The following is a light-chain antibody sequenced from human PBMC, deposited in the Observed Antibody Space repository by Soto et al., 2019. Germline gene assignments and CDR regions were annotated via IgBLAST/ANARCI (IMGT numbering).Light chain of an antibody. J-gene: IGKJ5*01. CDR3: QQYENLPT. V-gene: IGKV1-33*01. CDR2: DAS. Sequence: DIQMTQSPSSLSASVGDRVTITCQASHNINNYLNWYQQKPGRAPKLLIYDASNLEAGVPSGFRGSGSGTDFTFTISRLQPEDIATYYCQQYENLPTFGQGTRLEIK. CDR1: HNINNY.